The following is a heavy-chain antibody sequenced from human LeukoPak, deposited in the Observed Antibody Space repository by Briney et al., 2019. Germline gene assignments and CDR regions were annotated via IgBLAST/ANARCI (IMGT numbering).Heavy chain of an antibody. CDR3: AREWGPIAVAGGPGY. D-gene: IGHD6-19*01. CDR2: IWYDGRTK. CDR1: GFIFSNYG. J-gene: IGHJ4*02. Sequence: TGGSLRLSCEVSGFIFSNYGLHWVRQAPGKGLEWVALIWYDGRTKFHADSVKGRFTISRDNSANTLYLQMSSLRAEDTAVYYFAREWGPIAVAGGPGYWGQGALVTVSS. V-gene: IGHV3-33*08.